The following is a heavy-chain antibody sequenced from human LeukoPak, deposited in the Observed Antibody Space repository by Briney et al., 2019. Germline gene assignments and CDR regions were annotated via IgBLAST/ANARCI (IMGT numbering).Heavy chain of an antibody. J-gene: IGHJ4*02. CDR3: ARGGVVVPAAIPGRYYFDY. CDR2: IKLVGSEK. V-gene: IGHV3-7*01. D-gene: IGHD2-2*02. Sequence: PVRSLRLSCAASGFTFTSYWMSWVRQAPGKGLEWVANIKLVGSEKYYVDSVKGRFTISRDNAKNSLYLQMNSLRAEDTAVYYCARGGVVVPAAIPGRYYFDYWGQGTLVTVSS. CDR1: GFTFTSYW.